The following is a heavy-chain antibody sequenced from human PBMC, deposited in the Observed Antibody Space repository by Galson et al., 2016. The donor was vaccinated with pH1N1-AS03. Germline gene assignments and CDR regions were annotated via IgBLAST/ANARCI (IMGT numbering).Heavy chain of an antibody. D-gene: IGHD6-13*01. V-gene: IGHV3-23*01. CDR1: EFSFSRFA. J-gene: IGHJ6*02. CDR3: ARDFCRSSCSYYFYGMDV. Sequence: SLRLSCAASEFSFSRFAMAWVRQAPGKGLEWVSSIIGSGENTWYAESAKGRFTISRDNARNSLYLQINSLRPEDTALYYCARDFCRSSCSYYFYGMDVWGQGTTVTVSS. CDR2: IIGSGENT.